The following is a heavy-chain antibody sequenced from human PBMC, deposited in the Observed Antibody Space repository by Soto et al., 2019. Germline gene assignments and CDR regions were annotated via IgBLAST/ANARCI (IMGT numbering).Heavy chain of an antibody. CDR3: VRQGIGNLHGLVDV. D-gene: IGHD1-1*01. CDR2: VYNTGGT. J-gene: IGHJ6*02. Sequence: QVQLQQSGPGLVKPSETLSLTCTVSSGPSSSHNWGWIRQSPGRGLEWIGYVYNTGGTSYNPPLKSRVTISADTSANHISLTLSFVTAADTAIYYCVRQGIGNLHGLVDVWGQGTTVSVSS. CDR1: SGPSSSHN. V-gene: IGHV4-59*08.